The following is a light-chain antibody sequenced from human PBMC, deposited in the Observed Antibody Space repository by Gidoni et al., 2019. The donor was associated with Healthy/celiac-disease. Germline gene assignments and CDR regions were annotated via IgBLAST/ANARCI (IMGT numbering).Light chain of an antibody. J-gene: IGKJ4*01. CDR1: QDISRY. CDR2: AAS. Sequence: RVTKSPSSFSASTGDRVTITCRASQDISRYLAWYQQKPGQAPKLLIYAASTLQSGVPSRFSGSGSGTDFTLTISCLQSEDFATYYCQQYYSYPPTFGGGTKVEIK. CDR3: QQYYSYPPT. V-gene: IGKV1-8*01.